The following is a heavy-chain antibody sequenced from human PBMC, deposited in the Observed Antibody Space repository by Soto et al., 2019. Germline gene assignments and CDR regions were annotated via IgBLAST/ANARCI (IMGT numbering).Heavy chain of an antibody. CDR1: GGSISSSSYY. D-gene: IGHD3-22*01. Sequence: SETLSLTCTVSGGSISSSSYYWGWIRQPPGKGLEWIGSIYYSGRTYYNPSLKSRVTISVDTSRIHFSLKLISVTAADTAVYFCARQPYDSSDYFDYWGQGTLVTVSS. CDR2: IYYSGRT. CDR3: ARQPYDSSDYFDY. V-gene: IGHV4-39*01. J-gene: IGHJ4*02.